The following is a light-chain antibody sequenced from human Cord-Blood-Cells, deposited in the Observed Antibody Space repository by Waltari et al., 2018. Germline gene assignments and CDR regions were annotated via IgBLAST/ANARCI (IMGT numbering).Light chain of an antibody. CDR1: QSVLYSSNNKNY. V-gene: IGKV4-1*01. Sequence: LVMTQFPDSLAVSLGERATINCPCSQSVLYSSNNKNYLTWYQQKPGQPPKLLIYWASTRESGVPDRFSGSGSGTDFTLTISSLQAEDVAVYYCQQYYSTPYTFGQGTKLEIK. CDR3: QQYYSTPYT. J-gene: IGKJ2*01. CDR2: WAS.